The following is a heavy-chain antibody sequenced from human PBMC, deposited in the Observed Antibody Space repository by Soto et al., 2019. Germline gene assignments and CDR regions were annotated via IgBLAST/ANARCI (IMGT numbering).Heavy chain of an antibody. D-gene: IGHD3-3*01. CDR2: IYSGGST. CDR3: ARDVPYDFWSGYSAYYYYMDV. Sequence: GGSLRLSCAASGFTVSSNYMSWVRQAPGKGLEWVSVIYSGGSTYYADSVKGRFTISRDNSKNTLYLQMNSLRAEDTAVYYCARDVPYDFWSGYSAYYYYMDVWGKVTTVTVSS. CDR1: GFTVSSNY. J-gene: IGHJ6*03. V-gene: IGHV3-66*01.